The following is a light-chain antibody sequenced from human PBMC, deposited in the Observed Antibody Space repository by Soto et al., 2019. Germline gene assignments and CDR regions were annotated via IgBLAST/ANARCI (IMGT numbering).Light chain of an antibody. CDR2: GAS. CDR3: QQSYSTPRT. J-gene: IGKJ4*01. V-gene: IGKV1-39*01. CDR1: QSISNY. Sequence: DTQMTQSPSSLSASVGDRVTITCRASQSISNYLNWYQQKPGIDPKLLIYGASSLQSGVPSRVSGSGYGTDFTLTISSLQPEDFATYYCQQSYSTPRTFGGGTKVEIK.